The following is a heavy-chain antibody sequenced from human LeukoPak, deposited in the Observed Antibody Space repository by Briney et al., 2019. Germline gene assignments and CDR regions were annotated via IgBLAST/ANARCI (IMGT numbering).Heavy chain of an antibody. CDR3: ARDLGYCSGGSCYSDVDY. D-gene: IGHD2-15*01. CDR1: GFTFSSYE. Sequence: PGGSLRLSCAASGFTFSSYEMNWVRQAPGKGLEWVSYISSSGSAIYYADSVKGRFTISRDNAKNSLYLQMNSLRAGDTAVYYCARDLGYCSGGSCYSDVDYWGQGTLVTVSS. J-gene: IGHJ4*02. CDR2: ISSSGSAI. V-gene: IGHV3-48*03.